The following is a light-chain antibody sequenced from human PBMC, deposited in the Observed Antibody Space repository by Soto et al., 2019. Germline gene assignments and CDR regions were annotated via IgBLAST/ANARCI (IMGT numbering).Light chain of an antibody. V-gene: IGKV3-15*01. J-gene: IGKJ1*01. CDR2: GAS. CDR3: QQYNNWPRT. Sequence: EIVLTQSPATLSLSPGERATLSCRASQTILSNLAWYQQKPGQAPRLLIYGASTRATGIPARFSGSGSGTELTITISSLQSEDFEVYYCQQYNNWPRTFGQGTKVDIK. CDR1: QTILSN.